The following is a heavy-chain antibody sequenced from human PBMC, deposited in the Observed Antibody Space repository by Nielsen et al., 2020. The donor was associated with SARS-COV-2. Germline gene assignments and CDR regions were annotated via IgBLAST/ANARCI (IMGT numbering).Heavy chain of an antibody. D-gene: IGHD2-2*02. CDR2: IYYSGST. Sequence: WIRQPPGKGLEWIGYIYYSGSTYYNPSLKSRVTISVDTSKNQFSLKLSSVTAADTAVYYCARRPRRYCSSTSCYTVSHYFDYWGQGTLVTVSS. CDR3: ARRPRRYCSSTSCYTVSHYFDY. J-gene: IGHJ4*02. V-gene: IGHV4-31*02.